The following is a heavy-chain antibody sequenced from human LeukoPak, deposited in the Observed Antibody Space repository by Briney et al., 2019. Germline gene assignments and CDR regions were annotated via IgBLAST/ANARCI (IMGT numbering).Heavy chain of an antibody. CDR3: ARGPGWWPAYYFDY. Sequence: SETLSLTCTVSGVSISSYHWSWIRQPPGKGLEWIGYIYYSGSTNYNPSLKSRVTISVDTSKNQFSLKLSSVTAADTAVYYCARGPGWWPAYYFDYWGQGTLVTVSS. V-gene: IGHV4-59*01. CDR1: GVSISSYH. J-gene: IGHJ4*02. CDR2: IYYSGST. D-gene: IGHD2-15*01.